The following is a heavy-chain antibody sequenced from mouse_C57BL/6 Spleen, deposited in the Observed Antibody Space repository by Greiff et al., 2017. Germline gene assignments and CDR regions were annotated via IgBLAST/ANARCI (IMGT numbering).Heavy chain of an antibody. CDR1: GYTFTDYE. CDR2: IDPETGGT. Sequence: QVQLQQSGAELVRPGASVTLSCKASGYTFTDYEMHWVKQTPVHGLEWIGAIDPETGGTAYNQKCKGKAILTADKSSSTAYMELRSLTSEDSAVYYCRGGSSPHYFDYWGQGTTLTVSS. D-gene: IGHD1-1*01. V-gene: IGHV1-15*01. J-gene: IGHJ2*01. CDR3: RGGSSPHYFDY.